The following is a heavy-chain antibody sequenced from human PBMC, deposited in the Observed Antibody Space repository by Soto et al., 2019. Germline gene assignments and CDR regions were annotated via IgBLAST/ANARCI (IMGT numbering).Heavy chain of an antibody. CDR1: GGSISSSSYY. CDR2: IYYSGST. Sequence: SETLSLTCTVSGGSISSSSYYWGWIRQPPGKGLEWIGSIYYSGSTYYNPSLKSRVTISVDTSKNQFSLQLSSVTAADTAVYYCARHFSLVGAARPNWFDPWGQGTLVTVSS. CDR3: ARHFSLVGAARPNWFDP. D-gene: IGHD6-6*01. V-gene: IGHV4-39*01. J-gene: IGHJ5*02.